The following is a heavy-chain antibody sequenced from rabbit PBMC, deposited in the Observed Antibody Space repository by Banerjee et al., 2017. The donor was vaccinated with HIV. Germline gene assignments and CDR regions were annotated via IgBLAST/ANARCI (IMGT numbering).Heavy chain of an antibody. D-gene: IGHD2-1*01. J-gene: IGHJ6*01. Sequence: QSLEESGGDLVKPGASLTLTCTASGFDFSSNAMCWVRQAPGKGLEWIACIYAGSSGSTYYASWAKGRFTISKTSSTTVTLQMTSLTAADTATYFCARDRDYGDYYGMDLWGPGTLVTVS. CDR2: IYAGSSGST. CDR1: GFDFSSNA. CDR3: ARDRDYGDYYGMDL. V-gene: IGHV1S40*01.